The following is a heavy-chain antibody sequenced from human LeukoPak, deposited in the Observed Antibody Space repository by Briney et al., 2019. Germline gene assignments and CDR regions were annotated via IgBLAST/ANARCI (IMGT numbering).Heavy chain of an antibody. CDR2: INPNSGGT. Sequence: ASVTVSCKASGYTFTDYYMHWVRQAPGQGLEWMGWINPNSGGTNYAQKFQGRVTMTRDTSISTAYMELSRLGSDDTAVYYCARSYDYGDYADPYYFDYWGQGTLVTVSS. V-gene: IGHV1-2*02. CDR1: GYTFTDYY. CDR3: ARSYDYGDYADPYYFDY. D-gene: IGHD4-17*01. J-gene: IGHJ4*02.